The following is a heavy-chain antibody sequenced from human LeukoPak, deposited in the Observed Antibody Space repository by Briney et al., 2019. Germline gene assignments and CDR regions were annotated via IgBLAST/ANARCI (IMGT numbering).Heavy chain of an antibody. Sequence: SETLSLTCAVYGGSLSGDFWSWLRPSPGKGLGWIGQIYHSGSTNYNPSLTSRVTISVDTSKNQFSLELTSVTAADTGVYYCACLTAADAFDIWGQGTMVTVSS. J-gene: IGHJ3*02. D-gene: IGHD2-21*02. CDR1: GGSLSGDF. V-gene: IGHV4-59*01. CDR3: ACLTAADAFDI. CDR2: IYHSGST.